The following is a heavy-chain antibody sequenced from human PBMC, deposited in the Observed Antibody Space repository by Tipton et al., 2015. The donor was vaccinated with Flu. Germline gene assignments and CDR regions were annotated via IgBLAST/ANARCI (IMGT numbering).Heavy chain of an antibody. CDR3: ARDPVVTFDVPDC. CDR2: LRGSGSFI. V-gene: IGHV3-11*01. D-gene: IGHD3-16*01. J-gene: IGHJ4*02. Sequence: SLRLSCAASGFIFSDFYMCWIRQAPGKGLEWVSYLRGSGSFIYYADSVEGRFTISRDNAKNSLYLQMDSLKAEDTAVYYCARDPVVTFDVPDCWGRGTLVTVSS. CDR1: GFIFSDFY.